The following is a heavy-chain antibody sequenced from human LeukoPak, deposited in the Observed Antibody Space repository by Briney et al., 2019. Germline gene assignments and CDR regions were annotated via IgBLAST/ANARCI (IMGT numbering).Heavy chain of an antibody. CDR2: IKQDGSEK. Sequence: PGGSLSLSCAASGFTFSSYWMSWVRQAPGKGLEWVANIKQDGSEKYYVDSVKGRFTISRDNAKNSLYLQMNSLRAEDTAVYYCARDSHYYYYGMDVWGQGTTVTVSS. J-gene: IGHJ6*02. V-gene: IGHV3-7*01. CDR3: ARDSHYYYYGMDV. CDR1: GFTFSSYW.